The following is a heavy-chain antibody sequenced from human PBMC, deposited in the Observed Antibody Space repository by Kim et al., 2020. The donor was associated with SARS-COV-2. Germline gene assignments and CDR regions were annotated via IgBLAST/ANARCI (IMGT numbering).Heavy chain of an antibody. Sequence: SETLSLTCTVSGGSISSSSYYWGWIRQPPGKGLEWIGSIYYSGSTYYNPSLKSRVTISVDTSKNQFSLKLSSVTAADTAVYYCARPWGGYDSNDAFDIWGQGKMVTVSS. CDR2: IYYSGST. CDR3: ARPWGGYDSNDAFDI. J-gene: IGHJ3*02. D-gene: IGHD5-12*01. V-gene: IGHV4-39*01. CDR1: GGSISSSSYY.